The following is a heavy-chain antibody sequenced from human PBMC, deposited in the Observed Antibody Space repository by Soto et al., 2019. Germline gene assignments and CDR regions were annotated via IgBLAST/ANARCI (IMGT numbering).Heavy chain of an antibody. D-gene: IGHD3-10*01. J-gene: IGHJ6*02. Sequence: EVQLVESGGGLIQPGGSLRLSCAASGFTVSSNYMSWVRQAPGKGLEWVSVIYSGGSTYYADSVKGRFTISRDNSKNTLYLQMNSLRAEDTAVYYCARALGSGNEVRLFSPYYGMDVWGQGTTVTVSS. CDR1: GFTVSSNY. V-gene: IGHV3-53*01. CDR2: IYSGGST. CDR3: ARALGSGNEVRLFSPYYGMDV.